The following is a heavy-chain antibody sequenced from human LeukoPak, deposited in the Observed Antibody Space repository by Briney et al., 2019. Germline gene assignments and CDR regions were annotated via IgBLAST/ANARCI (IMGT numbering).Heavy chain of an antibody. CDR2: IYYSGST. J-gene: IGHJ6*03. V-gene: IGHV4-39*01. Sequence: PSETLSLTCTVSGGSISSSSYYWGWIRQPPGKGLEWIGSIYYSGSTYYNPSLKSRVTISVDTSKNQSSLKLSSVTAADTAVYYCAKSYYDFWSGYGGGYYYYMDVWGKGTTVTVSS. CDR1: GGSISSSSYY. CDR3: AKSYYDFWSGYGGGYYYYMDV. D-gene: IGHD3-3*01.